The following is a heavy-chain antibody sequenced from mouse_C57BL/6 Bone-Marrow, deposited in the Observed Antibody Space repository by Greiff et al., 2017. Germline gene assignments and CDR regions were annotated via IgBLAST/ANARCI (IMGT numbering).Heavy chain of an antibody. V-gene: IGHV1-5*01. CDR2: IYPGNSDT. J-gene: IGHJ4*01. CDR3: TGGLDHYYAMDF. CDR1: GYTFTSYW. Sequence: EVQLQQSGTVLARPGASVKMSCKTSGYTFTSYWMHWVTQRPGQGLEWIGAIYPGNSDTSYNQKFKGKAKLTAVTSASTAYMELSSLTNEDSAVYYCTGGLDHYYAMDFWGQGTSVTVSS.